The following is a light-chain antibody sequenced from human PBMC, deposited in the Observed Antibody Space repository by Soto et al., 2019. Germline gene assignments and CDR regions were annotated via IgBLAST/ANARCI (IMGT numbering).Light chain of an antibody. CDR3: GSWDSSLSAYV. CDR1: SSDIGSYNY. J-gene: IGLJ1*01. Sequence: QSVLTQPASVSGSPGQSITISCTGTSSDIGSYNYVAWYQQFPGKTPKLIIYEVRNRPSGVSFRFSGSKSGNTASLTISGLQADDEADHYCGSWDSSLSAYVFGTGTKVNAL. V-gene: IGLV2-14*01. CDR2: EVR.